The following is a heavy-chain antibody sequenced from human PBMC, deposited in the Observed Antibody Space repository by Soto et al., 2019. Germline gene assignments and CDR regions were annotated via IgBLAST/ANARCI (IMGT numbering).Heavy chain of an antibody. CDR3: AREVVVAGGDV. J-gene: IGHJ6*04. V-gene: IGHV3-7*01. CDR2: IKQDGSEK. D-gene: IGHD2-15*01. CDR1: GFTFSSYG. Sequence: PGGSLRLSCAASGFTFSSYGMHWVRQAPGKGLEWVANIKQDGSEKYYVDSVKGRFTISRDNAKNSLYLQMNSLRAEDTAVYYCAREVVVAGGDVWGKGTTVTVSS.